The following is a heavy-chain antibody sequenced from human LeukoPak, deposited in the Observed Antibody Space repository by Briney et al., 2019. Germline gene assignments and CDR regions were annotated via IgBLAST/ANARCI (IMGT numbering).Heavy chain of an antibody. V-gene: IGHV1-18*01. D-gene: IGHD3-10*01. CDR1: GYTFTSDG. J-gene: IGHJ4*02. Sequence: ASLRVSSKASGYTFTSDGISCVRQAPGQGLEWMGWISAYNGDTNYAQKLQGRVTMTTDTSTSTAYMELRSLRSDATAVYYCARDHGTGYFDYWGQGTLVTV. CDR2: ISAYNGDT. CDR3: ARDHGTGYFDY.